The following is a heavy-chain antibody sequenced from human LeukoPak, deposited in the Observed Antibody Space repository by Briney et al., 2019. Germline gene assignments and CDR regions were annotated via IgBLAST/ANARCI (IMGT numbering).Heavy chain of an antibody. CDR1: GYTFTSYG. Sequence: ASVKVSCKASGYTFTSYGISWVRQAPGQGLEWMGWISAYNGNTNYAQKLQGRVTMTTDTSTSTAYMELRSLRSDDTAVYYCARAGTIAIAPRNWFDPWGQGTLVTVSS. J-gene: IGHJ5*02. CDR3: ARAGTIAIAPRNWFDP. D-gene: IGHD1-14*01. CDR2: ISAYNGNT. V-gene: IGHV1-18*01.